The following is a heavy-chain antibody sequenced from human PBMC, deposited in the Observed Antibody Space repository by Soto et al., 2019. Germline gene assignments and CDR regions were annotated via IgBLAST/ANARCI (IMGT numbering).Heavy chain of an antibody. J-gene: IGHJ4*02. CDR1: GGTFSSYT. D-gene: IGHD6-13*01. CDR2: IIPILGIA. CDR3: ARDEVNSKFDY. Sequence: ASVKVSCKASGGTFSSYTSSWVRQAPGQGLEWMGRIIPILGIANYAQKFQGRVTITADKSTSTAYMELSSLRSEDTAVYYCARDEVNSKFDYWGQGTLVTVSS. V-gene: IGHV1-69*04.